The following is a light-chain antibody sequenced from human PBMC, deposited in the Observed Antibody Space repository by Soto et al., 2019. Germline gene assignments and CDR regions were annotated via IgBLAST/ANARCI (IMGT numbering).Light chain of an antibody. J-gene: IGLJ2*01. CDR3: QVWDSSSDHVV. CDR2: DDS. CDR1: NIGSKN. V-gene: IGLV3-21*02. Sequence: SYELTQPPSVSVAPGQTARITCGGNNIGSKNVHWYQQKPGQAPVMVVDDDSVRPSGIPERLSGSNSGNTATLTISRVEAGDEADYYCQVWDSSSDHVVFGGGTKLTVL.